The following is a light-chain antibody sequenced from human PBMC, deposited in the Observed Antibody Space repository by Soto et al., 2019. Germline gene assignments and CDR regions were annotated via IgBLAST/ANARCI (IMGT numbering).Light chain of an antibody. CDR1: SSNIGRNT. V-gene: IGLV1-44*01. J-gene: IGLJ2*01. CDR3: AAWDDSLNAVV. CDR2: SNN. Sequence: QFVLTQPPSASGTPGQRVTISCSGSSSNIGRNTVNWYQQLPGTAPKLLIYSNNQRPSGVPDRFSGSKSGTSASLAISGLQSEDEADYYCAAWDDSLNAVVFGGGTKVTVL.